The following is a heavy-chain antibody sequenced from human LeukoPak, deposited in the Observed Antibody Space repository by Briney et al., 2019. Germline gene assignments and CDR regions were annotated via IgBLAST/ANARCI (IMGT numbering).Heavy chain of an antibody. CDR2: ISSSSSYI. D-gene: IGHD2-15*01. J-gene: IGHJ6*02. CDR1: GFTFSSYS. V-gene: IGHV3-21*01. CDR3: ARDGYCSGGSCWYRLGYYYYGMDV. Sequence: GGSLRLSCAASGFTFSSYSMNWVRQAPGKGLEWVSSISSSSSYIYYADSVKGRFTISRDNAKNSLYLQMNSLRAEDTAVYYCARDGYCSGGSCWYRLGYYYYGMDVWGQGTTVTVSS.